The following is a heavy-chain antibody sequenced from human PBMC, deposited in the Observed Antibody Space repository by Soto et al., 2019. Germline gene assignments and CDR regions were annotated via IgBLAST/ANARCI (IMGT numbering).Heavy chain of an antibody. CDR2: ISPIFGTT. Sequence: QVQLVQSGAEVKKPGSSVKISCRASGGTFSAYTLSWVRQAPGQGLEWLGGISPIFGTTKYAQKFQGRVTFTADESAGTAYLELRSLRSYDTAVYYCATNWGGGLHSEGYNWLDPWGQGTRVTVSS. V-gene: IGHV1-69*01. CDR1: GGTFSAYT. CDR3: ATNWGGGLHSEGYNWLDP. D-gene: IGHD7-27*01. J-gene: IGHJ5*02.